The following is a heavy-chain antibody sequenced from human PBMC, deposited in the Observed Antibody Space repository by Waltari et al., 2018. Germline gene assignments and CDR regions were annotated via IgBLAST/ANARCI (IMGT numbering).Heavy chain of an antibody. J-gene: IGHJ5*02. CDR2: INTSGTT. D-gene: IGHD2-2*01. Sequence: QVQLQESGPGLVKPSQTLSLTCTVSGGSLSRVSYYWSWIRQPAGKGLEWIGRINTSGTTHYNPSLQSRVTISVDTSKNQFSLKLSSVTAADTAVYYCARLALPAKTGAFDPWGQGTLVTVSS. CDR1: GGSLSRVSYY. V-gene: IGHV4-61*02. CDR3: ARLALPAKTGAFDP.